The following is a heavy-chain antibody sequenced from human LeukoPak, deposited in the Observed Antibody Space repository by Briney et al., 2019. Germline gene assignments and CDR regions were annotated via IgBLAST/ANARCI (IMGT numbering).Heavy chain of an antibody. D-gene: IGHD6-19*01. CDR1: VYTFTGYY. CDR3: ARPKYSSGWYDDAFDI. CDR2: INTNSGGT. Sequence: ASVKVSCKASVYTFTGYYMHWVRQAPGQGLEWMGWINTNSGGTNYAQKFQGRVTMTRDTSISTAYMELSRLRSDDTAVYYCARPKYSSGWYDDAFDIWGQGTMVTVSS. V-gene: IGHV1-2*02. J-gene: IGHJ3*02.